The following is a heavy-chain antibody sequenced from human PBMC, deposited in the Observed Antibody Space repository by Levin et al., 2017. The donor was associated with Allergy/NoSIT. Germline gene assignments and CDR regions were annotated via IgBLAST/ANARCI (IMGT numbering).Heavy chain of an antibody. CDR3: AHMMTDYFRTSGRSPRQFDY. CDR1: GFSLTTTGVG. D-gene: IGHD2-2*01. V-gene: IGHV2-5*02. CDR2: IFWDDDK. J-gene: IGHJ4*02. Sequence: ESGPTLVKPTQTLTLTCTFSGFSLTTTGVGVGWIRQPPGKALDWLALIFWDDDKRYSPSLKSRLTITKDTSKNQVVLTMTDMDPVDTATYFCAHMMTDYFRTSGRSPRQFDYWGQGTLVTVSS.